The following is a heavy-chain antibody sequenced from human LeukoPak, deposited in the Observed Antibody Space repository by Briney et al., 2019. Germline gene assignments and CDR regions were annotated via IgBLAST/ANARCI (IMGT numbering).Heavy chain of an antibody. CDR2: IYYSGST. CDR1: GGSISSRSYY. J-gene: IGHJ5*02. CDR3: ARILRMVVIPSFFDP. D-gene: IGHD3-22*01. V-gene: IGHV4-39*07. Sequence: PSETLSLTCTVSGGSISSRSYYWGWIRQPPGKGLEWIGSIYYSGSTYYNPSLKSRVTISVDTSKNQFSLKLSSVTAADTAVYYWARILRMVVIPSFFDPWGQGTLVTVSS.